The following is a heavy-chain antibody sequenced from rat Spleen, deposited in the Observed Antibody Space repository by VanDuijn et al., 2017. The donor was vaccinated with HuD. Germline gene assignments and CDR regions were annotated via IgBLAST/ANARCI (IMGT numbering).Heavy chain of an antibody. CDR1: GFTFSNYG. CDR3: ATFPNSVSSGDVGDY. CDR2: ISPSGGST. J-gene: IGHJ2*01. V-gene: IGHV5-19*01. Sequence: EVQLVESGGGLVQPGRSLKLSCAASGFTFSNYGMHWIRQAPTKGLEWVASISPSGGSTFYRDSVKGRFTISRDNAKSTLYLQMDSLRAEDTAKYYCATFPNSVSSGDVGDYWGQGVMVTVSS. D-gene: IGHD1-1*01.